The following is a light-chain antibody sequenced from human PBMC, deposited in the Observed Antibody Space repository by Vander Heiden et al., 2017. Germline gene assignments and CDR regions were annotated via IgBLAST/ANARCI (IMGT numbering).Light chain of an antibody. V-gene: IGLV6-57*02. CDR2: EDN. CDR1: SGDIASNY. Sequence: NFIFTHPHSVSDSPGKTVTISCTGNSGDIASNYVQWYQQRPGSAPSTVIYEDNQRPSGVPDRFSGSIDSSSNSASLTISGLETEDEADYYCQSYDSSHHVVFGGGTKLTVL. J-gene: IGLJ2*01. CDR3: QSYDSSHHVV.